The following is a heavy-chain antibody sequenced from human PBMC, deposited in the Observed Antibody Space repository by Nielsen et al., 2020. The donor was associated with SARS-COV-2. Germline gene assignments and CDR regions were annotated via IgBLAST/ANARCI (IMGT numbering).Heavy chain of an antibody. CDR3: ARAVDGFDY. J-gene: IGHJ4*02. D-gene: IGHD4-23*01. Sequence: GESLKISCAASGFTFSSYDMHWVRQATGKGLEWVSAIGTAGDTYYPGSVKGRFTISRENAKNSLYLQMNSPRAGDTAVYYCARAVDGFDYWGQGTLVTVSS. CDR1: GFTFSSYD. CDR2: IGTAGDT. V-gene: IGHV3-13*04.